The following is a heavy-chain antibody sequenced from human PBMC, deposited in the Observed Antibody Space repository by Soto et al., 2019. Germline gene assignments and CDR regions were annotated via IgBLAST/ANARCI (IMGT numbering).Heavy chain of an antibody. Sequence: GASVKVSCKASGGTFSSYTISWVRQAPGQGLEWMGRIIPILGIANYAQKFQGRVTITADKSTSTAYMELSSLRSEDTAVYYCARPIPRYCSGGSCYTDAFDIWGQGTMVTVSS. CDR2: IIPILGIA. D-gene: IGHD2-15*01. CDR1: GGTFSSYT. V-gene: IGHV1-69*02. J-gene: IGHJ3*02. CDR3: ARPIPRYCSGGSCYTDAFDI.